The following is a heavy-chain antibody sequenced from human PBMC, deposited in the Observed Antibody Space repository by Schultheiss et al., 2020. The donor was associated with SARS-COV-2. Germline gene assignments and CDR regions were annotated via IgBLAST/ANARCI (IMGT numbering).Heavy chain of an antibody. V-gene: IGHV3-30*04. Sequence: GESLKISCAASGFTFSSYAMHWVRQAPGKGLEWVAVISYDGSNKYYADSVKGRFTISRDNSKNTLYLQMNSLRAEDTALYYCARVKDCSSTSCLHYYYYMDVWGKGTTVTVSS. D-gene: IGHD2-2*01. CDR1: GFTFSSYA. J-gene: IGHJ6*03. CDR2: ISYDGSNK. CDR3: ARVKDCSSTSCLHYYYYMDV.